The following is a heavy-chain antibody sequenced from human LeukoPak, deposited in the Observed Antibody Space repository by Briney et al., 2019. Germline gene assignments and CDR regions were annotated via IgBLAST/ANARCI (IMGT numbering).Heavy chain of an antibody. J-gene: IGHJ5*02. CDR3: ARGGGYDRPNWFDP. CDR1: GFTFSSYS. CDR2: ISGSSSYI. D-gene: IGHD5-12*01. Sequence: PGGSLRLSCAASGFTFSSYSMDWVRQAPGKGLEWVSSISGSSSYIYYADSVKGRFTISRDNAKNSLYLQMNSLRAEDTAVYYCARGGGYDRPNWFDPWGQGTLVTVSS. V-gene: IGHV3-21*01.